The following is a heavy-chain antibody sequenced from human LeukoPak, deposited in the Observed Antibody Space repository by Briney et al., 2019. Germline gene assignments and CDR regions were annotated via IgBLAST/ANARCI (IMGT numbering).Heavy chain of an antibody. CDR1: GFTFSNYY. V-gene: IGHV3-11*04. CDR3: ASLWSGYCPFDY. D-gene: IGHD3-3*01. J-gene: IGHJ4*02. CDR2: ISSSGSTM. Sequence: GGSLRLSCAASGFTFSNYYMSWIRQAPGKGLEWVSYISSSGSTMYYADSVKGRFTISRDNAKNSLYLQMNSLRADDTAVYYCASLWSGYCPFDYWGQGTLVTVSS.